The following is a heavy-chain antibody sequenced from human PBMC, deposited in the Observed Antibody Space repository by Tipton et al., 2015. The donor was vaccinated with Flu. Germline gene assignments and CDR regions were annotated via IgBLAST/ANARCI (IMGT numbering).Heavy chain of an antibody. CDR2: MNPNSGNT. Sequence: QLVQSGAEVKKPGASVEVSCKASGYTFTSYDINWVRQATGQGLEWMGWMNPNSGNTGYAQKFQGRVTMTRNTSISTAYMELSSLRSEDTAVYYCAGAGSSSLDGAFDIWGQGTMVTVSS. CDR3: AGAGSSSLDGAFDI. CDR1: GYTFTSYD. V-gene: IGHV1-8*01. J-gene: IGHJ3*02. D-gene: IGHD6-13*01.